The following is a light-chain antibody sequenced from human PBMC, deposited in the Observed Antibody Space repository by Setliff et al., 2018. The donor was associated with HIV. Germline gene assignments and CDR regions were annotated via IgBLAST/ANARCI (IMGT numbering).Light chain of an antibody. V-gene: IGLV1-51*01. CDR3: CSYAGDSTYV. CDR1: NSNIGYSF. CDR2: DNT. J-gene: IGLJ1*01. Sequence: QSVLTQPPSVSAAPGQKVTITCSGSNSNIGYSFVSWYQQLPGTAPKLLIFDNTHRPSGIPDRFSGSKSGTSATLGITGLQTGDEADYYCCSYAGDSTYVFGTGTKVTVL.